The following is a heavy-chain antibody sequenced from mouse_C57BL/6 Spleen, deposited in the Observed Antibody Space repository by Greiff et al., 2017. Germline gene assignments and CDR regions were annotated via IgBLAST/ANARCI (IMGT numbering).Heavy chain of an antibody. V-gene: IGHV5-4*01. D-gene: IGHD2-2*01. Sequence: EVKVVESGGGLVKPGGSLKLSCAASGFTFSSYAMSWVRQTPEKRLEWVATISDGGSYTYYPDNVKGRFTISRDNAKNNLYLQMSHLKSEDTAMYYCARDRDYGYDAWFAYWGQGTLVTVSA. CDR1: GFTFSSYA. J-gene: IGHJ3*01. CDR3: ARDRDYGYDAWFAY. CDR2: ISDGGSYT.